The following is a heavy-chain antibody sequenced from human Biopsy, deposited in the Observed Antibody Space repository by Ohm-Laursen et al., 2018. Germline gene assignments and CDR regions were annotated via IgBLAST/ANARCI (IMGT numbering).Heavy chain of an antibody. CDR2: IIEVSSHI. CDR1: GFTFCSFS. V-gene: IGHV3-21*01. D-gene: IGHD1/OR15-1a*01. Sequence: SLRLSCTASGFTFCSFSMNWVRQAPGKGLAWVSYIIEVSSHIYEADSVKGRITVAMDNDKNSLYLQLNSLRAEDTAVYYCARDSNGTAHAGGMDVWGQGTTVTVSS. CDR3: ARDSNGTAHAGGMDV. J-gene: IGHJ6*02.